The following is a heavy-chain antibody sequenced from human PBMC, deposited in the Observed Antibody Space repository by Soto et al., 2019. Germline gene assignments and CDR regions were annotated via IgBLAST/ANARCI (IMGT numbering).Heavy chain of an antibody. CDR2: FVPLFGST. CDR1: GGTFSGYA. Sequence: QVQLVQSGAEVKKPGSSVKVSCQASGGTFSGYALTWVRQAPGQGLEWMGEFVPLFGSTNYAQKFAVRITIIADESTSTGYMELCTLRSEDTAVYYCATHSLGTSSPPYFDNWGQGTLVTVSS. CDR3: ATHSLGTSSPPYFDN. D-gene: IGHD2-15*01. J-gene: IGHJ4*02. V-gene: IGHV1-69*01.